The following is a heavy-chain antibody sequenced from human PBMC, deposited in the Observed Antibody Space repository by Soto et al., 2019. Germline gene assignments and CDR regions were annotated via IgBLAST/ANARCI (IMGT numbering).Heavy chain of an antibody. Sequence: QVQLQESGPGLVKPSETLSLTCTVSGGSISTYYWSWIRQPPGKEVEWIGYIYHSGNTNYNPSLKSRVTISIDTSKNQFSLRLSSVTAADTAVYYCARDFGYCSTTSCGHYYYTDVWGKGTTVTVSS. CDR3: ARDFGYCSTTSCGHYYYTDV. J-gene: IGHJ6*03. D-gene: IGHD2-2*01. CDR1: GGSISTYY. CDR2: IYHSGNT. V-gene: IGHV4-59*01.